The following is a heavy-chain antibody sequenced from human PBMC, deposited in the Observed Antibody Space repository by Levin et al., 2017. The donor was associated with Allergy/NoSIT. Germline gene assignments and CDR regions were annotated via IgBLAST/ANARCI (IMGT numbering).Heavy chain of an antibody. Sequence: QSGGSLRLSCAASGFTFDDYAMHWVRQAPGKGLEWVSGISWNSGSIGYADSVKGRFTISRDNAKNSLYLQMNSLRAEDTALYYCAKDTQIAVAGHIDYWGQGTLVTVSS. D-gene: IGHD6-19*01. J-gene: IGHJ4*02. CDR1: GFTFDDYA. CDR2: ISWNSGSI. V-gene: IGHV3-9*01. CDR3: AKDTQIAVAGHIDY.